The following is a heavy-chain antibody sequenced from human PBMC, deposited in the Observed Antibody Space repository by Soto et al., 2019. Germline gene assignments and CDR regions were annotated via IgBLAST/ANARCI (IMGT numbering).Heavy chain of an antibody. J-gene: IGHJ4*02. CDR1: GFTFSSYA. V-gene: IGHV3-30-3*01. D-gene: IGHD3-22*01. CDR3: ARAIGYYDSSGYSTYYFDY. Sequence: QVQLVESGGGVVQPGRSLRLSCAASGFTFSSYAMHWVRQAPGKGLEWVAVISYDGSNKYYADSVKGRFTISRDNYKNTLYLQMNSLRAEDTAVYYCARAIGYYDSSGYSTYYFDYWGQGTLVTVSS. CDR2: ISYDGSNK.